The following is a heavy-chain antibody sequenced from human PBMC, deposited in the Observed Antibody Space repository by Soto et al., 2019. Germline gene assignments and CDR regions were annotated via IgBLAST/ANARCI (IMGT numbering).Heavy chain of an antibody. J-gene: IGHJ4*02. CDR2: ISSSSSSI. CDR1: GFTFSSYS. Sequence: EVQLVESGGGLVKPGGSLRLSCAASGFTFSSYSMNWVRQAPGKGLEWVSSISSSSSSIYYADSVKGRFTISRDNAKNSLYLQMNSLRAEDTAMYYCASLAIGTIIRGAPDFWGQGTLVTVSS. D-gene: IGHD3-10*01. V-gene: IGHV3-21*04. CDR3: ASLAIGTIIRGAPDF.